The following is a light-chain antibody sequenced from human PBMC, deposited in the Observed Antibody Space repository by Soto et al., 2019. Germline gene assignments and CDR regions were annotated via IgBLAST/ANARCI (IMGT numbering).Light chain of an antibody. Sequence: QFVLTQPASVSGAPGQSITISRPGTSRVVGAYDYFSWSQQPPHKAPKLIFYEVSNRPSGVSNRFSGSKSVNTATLTISGLQADDEADYYCSSYTSSSPRVFETGTKVTVL. V-gene: IGLV2-14*03. J-gene: IGLJ1*01. CDR1: SRVVGAYDY. CDR3: SSYTSSSPRV. CDR2: EVS.